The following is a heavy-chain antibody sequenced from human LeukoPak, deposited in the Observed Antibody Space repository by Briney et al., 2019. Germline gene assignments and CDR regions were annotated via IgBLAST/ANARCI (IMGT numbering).Heavy chain of an antibody. Sequence: GGSLRLSCAAPGFTFSSYAMSWVRQAPGKGLEWVSAISGSGGSTYYADSVKGRFTISRDNSKNTLYLQTNSLRAEDTAVYYCAKDPPYSYGYWFDPWGQGTLVTVSS. CDR2: ISGSGGST. V-gene: IGHV3-23*01. CDR3: AKDPPYSYGYWFDP. CDR1: GFTFSSYA. J-gene: IGHJ5*02. D-gene: IGHD5-18*01.